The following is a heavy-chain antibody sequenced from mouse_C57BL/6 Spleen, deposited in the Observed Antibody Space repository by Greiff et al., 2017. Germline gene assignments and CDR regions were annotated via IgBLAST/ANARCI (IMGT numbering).Heavy chain of an antibody. CDR3: AREGTITTGYYAMDY. D-gene: IGHD1-1*01. CDR2: IDPEDGET. J-gene: IGHJ4*01. V-gene: IGHV14-2*01. Sequence: VHVKQSGAELVKPGASVKLSCTASGFNIKDYYMHWVKQRTEQGLEWIGRIDPEDGETKYAPKFQGKATITADTSSNTAYLQLSSLTSEDTAVYYCAREGTITTGYYAMDYWGQGTSVTVSS. CDR1: GFNIKDYY.